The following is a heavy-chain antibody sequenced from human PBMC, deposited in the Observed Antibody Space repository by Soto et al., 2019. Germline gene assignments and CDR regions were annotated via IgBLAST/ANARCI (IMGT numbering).Heavy chain of an antibody. CDR3: AHIGVSRWFDF. J-gene: IGHJ4*02. V-gene: IGHV2-5*02. CDR2: IYWDDDK. CDR1: GFSLSTRGVG. Sequence: SGPTLVNPTQTLTLTCTFSGFSLSTRGVGAGWIRQPPGKALEWLALIYWDDDKRYSPSLKTRLTITKDISKNQVVLTMTNMDPIDTATYSCAHIGVSRWFDFWGQGTLVTVSS. D-gene: IGHD6-13*01.